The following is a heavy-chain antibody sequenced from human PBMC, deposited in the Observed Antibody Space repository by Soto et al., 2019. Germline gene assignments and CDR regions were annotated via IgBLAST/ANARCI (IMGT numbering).Heavy chain of an antibody. CDR1: GGTFSSYT. D-gene: IGHD1-1*01. Sequence: QVQLVQSGAEVKKPGSSVKVSCKSSGGTFSSYTISWVRQAPGQGLEWMGRIIPILGVTNYAQKFQGRVTITADKATCTVYLGLSSLASEDTAVYYCARAGQVAVVPTTRDYYYDGMDAWGQGTAVTV. CDR3: ARAGQVAVVPTTRDYYYDGMDA. J-gene: IGHJ6*02. V-gene: IGHV1-69*02. CDR2: IIPILGVT.